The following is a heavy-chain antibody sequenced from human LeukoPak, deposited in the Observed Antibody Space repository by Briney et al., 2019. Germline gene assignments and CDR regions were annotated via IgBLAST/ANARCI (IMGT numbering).Heavy chain of an antibody. Sequence: PSETLSLTCTVSGVSISSYYWSWIRQPPGKGLEWIGYIYYSGSTTYNPSLKSRVTMSVDTSKNKFSLKLNSLTAADTAVYYCARVPISTTARGYFDYWGQGTLVTVSS. CDR3: ARVPISTTARGYFDY. J-gene: IGHJ4*02. CDR1: GVSISSYY. CDR2: IYYSGST. V-gene: IGHV4-59*12. D-gene: IGHD4-17*01.